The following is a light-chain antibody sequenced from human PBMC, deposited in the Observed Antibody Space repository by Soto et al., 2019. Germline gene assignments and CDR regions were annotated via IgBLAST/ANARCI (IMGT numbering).Light chain of an antibody. Sequence: NFMLTQPHSVSESPGKTVTISCTRSSGTIASNYVQWYQQRPGSAPTMMIYEDNQRPSGVPDRFSGSIDSSSNSASLTISGLTTEDEADYYCQSYDNNNQVFGGGTKVTVL. CDR2: EDN. CDR3: QSYDNNNQV. J-gene: IGLJ2*01. CDR1: SGTIASNY. V-gene: IGLV6-57*04.